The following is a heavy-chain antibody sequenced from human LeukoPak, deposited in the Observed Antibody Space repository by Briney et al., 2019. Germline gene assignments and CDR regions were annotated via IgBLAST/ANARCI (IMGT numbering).Heavy chain of an antibody. CDR1: GFTFGNYG. V-gene: IGHV3-33*01. CDR3: ATDQGIY. CDR2: IWYDGSDK. Sequence: GVSLRLSCAASGFTFGNYGMHWVRQAPGKGLEWVAVIWYDGSDKYYADSVKGRFTISRDNSKNTLYLQMNSLRAEDTAVYYCATDQGIYWGQGTLVTVSS. J-gene: IGHJ4*02.